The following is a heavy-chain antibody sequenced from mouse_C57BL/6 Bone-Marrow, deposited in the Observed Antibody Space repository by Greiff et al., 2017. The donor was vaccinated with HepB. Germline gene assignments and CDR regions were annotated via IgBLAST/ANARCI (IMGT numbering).Heavy chain of an antibody. Sequence: VKLMESGAELVKPGASVKMSCKASGYTFTTYPIEWMKQNHGKSLEWIGNFHPYNDDTKYNEKFKGKATLTVEKSSSTVYLELSRLTSDDSAVYYCAKSYYYGSSWYFDYWGQGTTLTVSS. CDR3: AKSYYYGSSWYFDY. V-gene: IGHV1-47*01. J-gene: IGHJ2*01. D-gene: IGHD1-1*01. CDR2: FHPYNDDT. CDR1: GYTFTTYP.